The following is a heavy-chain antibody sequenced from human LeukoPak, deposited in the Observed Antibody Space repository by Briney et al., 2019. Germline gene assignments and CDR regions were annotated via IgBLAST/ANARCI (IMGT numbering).Heavy chain of an antibody. Sequence: PGGSLRLSCAASGFTFSSYAMSWVRQAPGKGLEWVSAISGSGGSTYYADSVKGRFTISRDNSKNTVDLQMNSLRAEDAAVYYCARELGRITIFGVVALGAFDIWGQGTMVTVSS. D-gene: IGHD3-3*01. CDR3: ARELGRITIFGVVALGAFDI. V-gene: IGHV3-23*01. CDR2: ISGSGGST. J-gene: IGHJ3*02. CDR1: GFTFSSYA.